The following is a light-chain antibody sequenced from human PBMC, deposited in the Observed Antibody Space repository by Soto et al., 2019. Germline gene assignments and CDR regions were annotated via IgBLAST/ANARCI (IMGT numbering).Light chain of an antibody. CDR3: QQYNSDSRT. Sequence: DIQMTQSPSTLSASVGDRVTITCRASQSISAWLAWYQQKPGKAPKLLIYKASSLESEVPSRFSGSGSGTEFTLTISSLQPDDFATYYCQQYNSDSRTFGQGPKVELK. CDR1: QSISAW. V-gene: IGKV1-5*03. CDR2: KAS. J-gene: IGKJ1*01.